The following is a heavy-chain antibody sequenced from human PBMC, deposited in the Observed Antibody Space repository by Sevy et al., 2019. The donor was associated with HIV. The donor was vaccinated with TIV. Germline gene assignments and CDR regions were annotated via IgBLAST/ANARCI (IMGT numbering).Heavy chain of an antibody. D-gene: IGHD3-22*01. CDR1: GFTFDDYG. J-gene: IGHJ4*02. V-gene: IGHV3-20*04. CDR2: INWNGGST. Sequence: GGFLRLSCAASGFTFDDYGMSWVRQAPGKGLEWVSGINWNGGSTGYADSVKGRFTISRDNAKNSLYLQMNSLRAEDTALYYCARDRHGAYYYDSSGYPGDYWGQGTLVTVSS. CDR3: ARDRHGAYYYDSSGYPGDY.